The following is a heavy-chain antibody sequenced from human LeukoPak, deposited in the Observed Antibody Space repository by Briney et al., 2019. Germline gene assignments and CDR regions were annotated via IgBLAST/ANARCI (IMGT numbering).Heavy chain of an antibody. Sequence: GGSLRLSCAASGFTVSSNYMSWVRQAPGKGLEWVSVIYSGGSTYYADSVKGRFTISRDNSKNMLYLQMNSLRAEDTAVYYCATRGEGRWLQPGGDAFDIWGQGTMVTVSS. D-gene: IGHD5-12*01. CDR3: ATRGEGRWLQPGGDAFDI. CDR1: GFTVSSNY. V-gene: IGHV3-66*01. CDR2: IYSGGST. J-gene: IGHJ3*02.